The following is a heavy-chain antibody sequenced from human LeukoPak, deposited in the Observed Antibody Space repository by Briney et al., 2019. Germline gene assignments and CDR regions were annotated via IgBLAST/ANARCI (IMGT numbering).Heavy chain of an antibody. CDR2: ISAYNGNT. Sequence: ASVKVSCKASGYTFTSYGISWVRQAPGQGLEWMGWISAYNGNTNYAQKLQGRVTMTTDTSTSTAYMELSSLRSEDTAVYYCARDLNGYSGNHALDAFDIWGQGTMVTVSS. V-gene: IGHV1-18*01. J-gene: IGHJ3*02. D-gene: IGHD1-26*01. CDR3: ARDLNGYSGNHALDAFDI. CDR1: GYTFTSYG.